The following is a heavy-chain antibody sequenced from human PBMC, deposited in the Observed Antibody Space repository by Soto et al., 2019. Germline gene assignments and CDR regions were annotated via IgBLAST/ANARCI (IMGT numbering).Heavy chain of an antibody. CDR2: TYYRSKWYN. D-gene: IGHD3-3*01. CDR1: GDSVSSNSAA. V-gene: IGHV6-1*01. Sequence: SQTLSLTCAISGDSVSSNSAAWNWIRQSPSRGLEWLGRTYYRSKWYNDYAVSVKSRITINPDISKNQFSLQLNFVTPEDTAVYYCARAVFSIFGVVPRWFDPWGQGTLVTVSS. J-gene: IGHJ5*02. CDR3: ARAVFSIFGVVPRWFDP.